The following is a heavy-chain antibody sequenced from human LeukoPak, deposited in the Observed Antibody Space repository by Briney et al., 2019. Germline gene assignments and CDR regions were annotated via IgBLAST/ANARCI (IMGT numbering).Heavy chain of an antibody. CDR2: INPNSGGT. CDR1: GYTFTDYY. D-gene: IGHD6-13*01. Sequence: ASVKVSCEASGYTFTDYYMHWVRRAPGQGREWMGWINPNSGGTNYAQKFQGRVTMTTDTTISTAYMEVSRLRSDDTAVYSCARVRIGQQLDKYYYYAMDVWGQGTTVTVSS. V-gene: IGHV1-2*02. J-gene: IGHJ6*02. CDR3: ARVRIGQQLDKYYYYAMDV.